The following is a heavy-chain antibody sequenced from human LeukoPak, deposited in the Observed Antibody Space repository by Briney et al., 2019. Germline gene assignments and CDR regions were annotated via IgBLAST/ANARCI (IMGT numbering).Heavy chain of an antibody. J-gene: IGHJ4*02. CDR3: SQGSWGDD. V-gene: IGHV3-23*01. D-gene: IGHD1-26*01. CDR2: ITGGDDTT. CDR1: GFTFSTYA. Sequence: GGSLRLSCAAFGFTFSTYAMSWVRQAPGKGLEWVSTITGGDDTTYYADSVKGRFTISRDNSKNTVYLQMNSLRAEDTAVYYCSQGSWGDDWGQGTLVTVSS.